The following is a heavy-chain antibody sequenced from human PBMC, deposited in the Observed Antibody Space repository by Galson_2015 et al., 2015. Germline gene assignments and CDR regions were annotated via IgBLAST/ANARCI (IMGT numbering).Heavy chain of an antibody. CDR1: GGSFSGYY. Sequence: ATLSLRCAVYGGSFSGYYWSWIRPPPGKGLEWIGEINHSGSTNYNPSLKSRVTISVDTSKNQFSLKLSSVTAADTAVYYCARVSCSGGSCYPEYFQHRVQGTLVTVSS. CDR2: INHSGST. J-gene: IGHJ1*01. V-gene: IGHV4-34*01. D-gene: IGHD2-15*01. CDR3: ARVSCSGGSCYPEYFQH.